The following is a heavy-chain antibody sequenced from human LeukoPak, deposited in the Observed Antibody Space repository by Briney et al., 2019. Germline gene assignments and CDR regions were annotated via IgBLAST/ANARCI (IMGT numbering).Heavy chain of an antibody. CDR2: IGSDGSGT. CDR1: GFSLSGYW. J-gene: IGHJ4*02. CDR3: VKGTRIAAAGVFDY. V-gene: IGHV3-74*03. D-gene: IGHD6-13*01. Sequence: GGSLRLSCAASGFSLSGYWMHWVRQIPGKGLMWVARIGSDGSGTTYADPVKGRFTISRDNSKNTLYLQMSSLRAEDTAVYYCVKGTRIAAAGVFDYWGQGTLVTVSS.